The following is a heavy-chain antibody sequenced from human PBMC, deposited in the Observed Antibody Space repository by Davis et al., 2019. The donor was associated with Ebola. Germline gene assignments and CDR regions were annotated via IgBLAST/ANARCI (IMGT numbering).Heavy chain of an antibody. CDR3: ARGGRWYDILTEASLMDV. D-gene: IGHD3-9*01. Sequence: GESLKISCTDSVITFSSYAMTWVRQAPGKGLEWVSSISSDSDYIYYADSAKGRFTISSDNAKNSLYLQMNSLRAEDTAVYYCARGGRWYDILTEASLMDVWGTGTTVTVSS. CDR1: VITFSSYA. J-gene: IGHJ6*03. CDR2: ISSDSDYI. V-gene: IGHV3-21*01.